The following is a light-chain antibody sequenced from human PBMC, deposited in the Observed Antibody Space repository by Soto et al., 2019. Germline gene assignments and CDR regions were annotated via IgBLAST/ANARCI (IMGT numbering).Light chain of an antibody. J-gene: IGKJ4*01. V-gene: IGKV3-15*01. CDR1: QSVNSN. CDR3: QQYNNWPLG. CDR2: GAS. Sequence: EIVLTQSPGTLSLSPGERATLSCRASQSVNSNLAWYQQKPGQAPSLLIYGASTRATGIPARFSGSGSGTEFTLIISSLQSEDFAVYYCQQYNNWPLGFGGGTKVDIK.